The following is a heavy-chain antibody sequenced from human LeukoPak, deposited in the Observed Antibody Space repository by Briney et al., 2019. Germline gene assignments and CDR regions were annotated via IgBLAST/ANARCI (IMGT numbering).Heavy chain of an antibody. Sequence: GGSLRLSCAASGFPFSGYSMTWVRQAPGKGLEWVANIKPDGTTKFYVDSVKGRFTISRDNALNSLYLQMNSLRAEDTAIYYCARSIPYGTTWYGRSDYWGQGTLVTVSS. J-gene: IGHJ4*02. CDR2: IKPDGTTK. CDR1: GFPFSGYS. CDR3: ARSIPYGTTWYGRSDY. D-gene: IGHD6-13*01. V-gene: IGHV3-7*03.